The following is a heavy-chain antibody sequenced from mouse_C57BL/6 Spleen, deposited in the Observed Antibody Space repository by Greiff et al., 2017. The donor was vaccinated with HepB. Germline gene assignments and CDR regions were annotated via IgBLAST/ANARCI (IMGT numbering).Heavy chain of an antibody. V-gene: IGHV1-82*01. CDR1: GYAFSSSW. CDR2: IYPGDGDT. Sequence: QVTLKVSGPELVKPGASVKISCKASGYAFSSSWMNWVKQRPGKGLEWIGRIYPGDGDTNYNGKFKGKATLTADKASSTAYMQLSSLTSEDSAVYFCARGAVVAPYAMDYWGQGTSVTVSS. J-gene: IGHJ4*01. CDR3: ARGAVVAPYAMDY. D-gene: IGHD1-1*01.